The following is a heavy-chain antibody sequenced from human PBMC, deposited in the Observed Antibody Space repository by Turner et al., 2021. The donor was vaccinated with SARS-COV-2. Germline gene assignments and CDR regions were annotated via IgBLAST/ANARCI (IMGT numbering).Heavy chain of an antibody. CDR2: ISWNSGSI. D-gene: IGHD3-16*01. CDR3: AKDIGDYGNYHYYVMDV. CDR1: GFTFDDYA. J-gene: IGHJ6*02. Sequence: EVQLVESGGGLVQPGRSLRLSCAASGFTFDDYAMHWVRQAPGKGLAWVSGISWNSGSIGYADSVKGRFTISRDNAKNSLYLQMNSLRAEDTALYYCAKDIGDYGNYHYYVMDVWGQGTTVTVSS. V-gene: IGHV3-9*01.